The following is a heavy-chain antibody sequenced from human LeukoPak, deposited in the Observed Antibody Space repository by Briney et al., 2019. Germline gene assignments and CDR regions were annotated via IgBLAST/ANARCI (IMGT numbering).Heavy chain of an antibody. V-gene: IGHV1-69*13. J-gene: IGHJ4*02. CDR3: ARDGKSLGLDY. Sequence: GASVKVSSTASGGTFSSYAISWVRQAPGQGLEWMGGIIPIFGTANYAQKFQGRVTITADESTSTAYMELSSLRSEDTAVYYCARDGKSLGLDYWGQGTLVTVSS. D-gene: IGHD1-26*01. CDR1: GGTFSSYA. CDR2: IIPIFGTA.